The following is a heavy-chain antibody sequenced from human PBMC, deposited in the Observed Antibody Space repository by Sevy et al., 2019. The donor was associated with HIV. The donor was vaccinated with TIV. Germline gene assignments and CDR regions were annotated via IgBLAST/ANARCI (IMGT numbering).Heavy chain of an antibody. CDR3: ARRFDSTGHHPFDY. D-gene: IGHD3-22*01. CDR1: GTSFTNYW. CDR2: IYPGDSDT. Sequence: GGSLRLSCKGSGTSFTNYWIGWVRQMPGKGLEWMGVIYPGDSDTKYSPSFQGRVTISADKSITTAYLQWSSLKASDTAMYYCARRFDSTGHHPFDYWGQGTLVTVSS. J-gene: IGHJ4*02. V-gene: IGHV5-51*01.